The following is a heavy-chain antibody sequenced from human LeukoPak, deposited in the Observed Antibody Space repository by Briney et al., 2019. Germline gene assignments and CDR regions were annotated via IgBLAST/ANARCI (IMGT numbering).Heavy chain of an antibody. CDR2: MNPNSGNT. Sequence: VASVKVSCKASGYTFTSYDINWVRQATGQGLEWMGWMNPNSGNTGYAQKFQGRVTITRNTSISTAYMELSSLRSEDTAVYYCFIAARHDAFDIWGQGTMVTVSS. V-gene: IGHV1-8*03. CDR1: GYTFTSYD. J-gene: IGHJ3*02. CDR3: FIAARHDAFDI. D-gene: IGHD6-6*01.